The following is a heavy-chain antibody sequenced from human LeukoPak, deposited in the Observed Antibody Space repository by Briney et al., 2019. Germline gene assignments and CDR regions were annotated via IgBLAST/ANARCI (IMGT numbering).Heavy chain of an antibody. CDR2: TYCTSKWTG. D-gene: IGHD1-7*01. Sequence: QTLSLTCAISGDDVSGDSSSCRWIRQSPSSGLGWRGRTYCTSKWTGDSALSVRSRIAIAPDTSKNQFTLQLNSVTVEDTAVYYCARRARWNSYFDPWGQGILVVVSS. J-gene: IGHJ5*02. CDR3: ARRARWNSYFDP. V-gene: IGHV6-1*01. CDR1: GDDVSGDSSS.